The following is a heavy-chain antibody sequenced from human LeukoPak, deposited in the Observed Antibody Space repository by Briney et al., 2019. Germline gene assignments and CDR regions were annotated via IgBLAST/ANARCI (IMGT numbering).Heavy chain of an antibody. V-gene: IGHV1-24*01. CDR1: GYTFTSYD. Sequence: GASVKVSCKASGYTFTSYDINWVRQAPGKGLEWMGGFDPEDGETIYAQKFQGRVTMTEDTSTDTAYMELSSLRSEDTAVYYCATGTSSGWYKGDYWGQGTLVTVSS. CDR2: FDPEDGET. D-gene: IGHD6-19*01. CDR3: ATGTSSGWYKGDY. J-gene: IGHJ4*02.